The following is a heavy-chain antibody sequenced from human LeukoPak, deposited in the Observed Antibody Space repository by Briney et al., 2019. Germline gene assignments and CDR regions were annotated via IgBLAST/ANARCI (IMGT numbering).Heavy chain of an antibody. CDR2: ISWNSGSI. Sequence: GGSLRLSCAASGITFSSYGMSWVRQAPGKGLEWVSGISWNSGSIGYADSVKGRFTISRDNSKNTLYLQMNSLRAEDTAVYYCARRAGAYSHPYDYWGQGTLVTVSS. D-gene: IGHD4/OR15-4a*01. CDR3: ARRAGAYSHPYDY. CDR1: GITFSSYG. J-gene: IGHJ4*02. V-gene: IGHV3-20*04.